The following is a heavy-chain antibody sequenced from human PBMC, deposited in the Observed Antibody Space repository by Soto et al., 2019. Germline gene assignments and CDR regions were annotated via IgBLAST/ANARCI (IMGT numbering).Heavy chain of an antibody. CDR2: ISAYNGNT. J-gene: IGHJ4*02. CDR3: ARDNIAVADTDFDY. CDR1: GYTFTSYG. Sequence: QVQVVQSGAAVKKPGASVKVSCKTSGYTFTSYGISWVRQAAGQGLEWMGWISAYNGNTNYAQKLQGRVTMTTDTSTSTAYMELRSLRSDDTAVYYCARDNIAVADTDFDYWGQGTLVTVSS. V-gene: IGHV1-18*01. D-gene: IGHD6-19*01.